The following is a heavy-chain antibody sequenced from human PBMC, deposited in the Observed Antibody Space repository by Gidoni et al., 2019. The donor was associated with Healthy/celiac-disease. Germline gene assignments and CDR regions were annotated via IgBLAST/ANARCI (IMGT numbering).Heavy chain of an antibody. J-gene: IGHJ6*02. D-gene: IGHD4-17*01. V-gene: IGHV3-23*01. Sequence: EVQLLESGGGLVQPGGPLRRSCAASGFTFSSYAMGWVCPAPGRGLGWVSAISGSGGSTYYADSVKGRFTISRDNSKNTLYLQMNSLRAEDTAVYYCAKGDGDYYYYYDGMDVWGQGTTVTVSS. CDR3: AKGDGDYYYYYDGMDV. CDR2: ISGSGGST. CDR1: GFTFSSYA.